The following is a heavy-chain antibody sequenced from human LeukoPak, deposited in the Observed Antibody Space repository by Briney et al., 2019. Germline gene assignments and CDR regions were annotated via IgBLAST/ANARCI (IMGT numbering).Heavy chain of an antibody. V-gene: IGHV4-39*01. CDR3: ARHYYGSGSPPDWFDP. J-gene: IGHJ5*02. CDR2: IFHSGST. Sequence: SETLSLTCTVSGGSISSSSYFWGWIRQPPGKGLEWIGSIFHSGSTYYNPSLKSRVTISVDTSKNQFSLKLSSVTAADTAVFYCARHYYGSGSPPDWFDPWGQGTLVTVSS. CDR1: GGSISSSSYF. D-gene: IGHD3-10*01.